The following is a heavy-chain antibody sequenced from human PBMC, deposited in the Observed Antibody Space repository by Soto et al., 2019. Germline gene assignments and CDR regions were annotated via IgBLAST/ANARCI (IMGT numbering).Heavy chain of an antibody. CDR3: AKEGSITNWYFDY. J-gene: IGHJ4*02. D-gene: IGHD1-1*01. CDR1: GFTFSNYG. CDR2: ISYDGNVA. V-gene: IGHV3-30*18. Sequence: QVQLVESGGGVVQPGRSLRLSCAASGFTFSNYGKHWVRQAPGKGLEWVIVISYDGNVAYYADSVKGRFTISRDNSKNTLYLQMNSQRTEDTAMYYCAKEGSITNWYFDYWGQGNLVTVSS.